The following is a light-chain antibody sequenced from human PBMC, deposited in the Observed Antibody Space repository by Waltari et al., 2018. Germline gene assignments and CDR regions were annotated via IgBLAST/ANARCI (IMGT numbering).Light chain of an antibody. CDR3: SSYASVSSLV. J-gene: IGLJ2*01. CDR1: SGEVGGENY. V-gene: IGLV2-14*01. CDR2: DVS. Sequence: QSALTQPASVSGSPGQSITISCTGTSGEVGGENYVSWYQQHPGKAPKLMIYDVSNRPSRVSTRFSASKSGNTASLTISGLQAEDEGDYYCSSYASVSSLVFGGGTRLTVL.